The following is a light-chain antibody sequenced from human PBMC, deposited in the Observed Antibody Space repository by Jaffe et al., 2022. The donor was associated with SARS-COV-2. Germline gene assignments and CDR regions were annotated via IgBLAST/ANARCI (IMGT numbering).Light chain of an antibody. CDR2: STN. J-gene: IGLJ1*01. CDR3: ASWDDSLNAYV. CDR1: RSNVGTKT. Sequence: QSVLTQPPSTSGTPGQTVIISCSGGRSNVGTKTVDWYQHLPGSAPKLLIYSTNKRSSGVPDRFSASKSGTSASLAISGLQSDDEGDYYCASWDDSLNAYVFGTGTKVTVL. V-gene: IGLV1-44*01.